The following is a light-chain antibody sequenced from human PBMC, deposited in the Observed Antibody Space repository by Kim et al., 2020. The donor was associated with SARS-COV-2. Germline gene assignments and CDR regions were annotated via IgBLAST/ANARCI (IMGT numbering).Light chain of an antibody. CDR1: QSVGRN. CDR3: HQYNNWPPLT. CDR2: GAS. J-gene: IGKJ3*01. V-gene: IGKV3-15*01. Sequence: EIVMTQSPATLSVSPGESATLSCRASQSVGRNLAWYQQKPGQAPRLVIYGASTRATGVPARFSGSGYGTEFTLTISSLQSEDFAVYYCHQYNNWPPLTFGPGTRVDIK.